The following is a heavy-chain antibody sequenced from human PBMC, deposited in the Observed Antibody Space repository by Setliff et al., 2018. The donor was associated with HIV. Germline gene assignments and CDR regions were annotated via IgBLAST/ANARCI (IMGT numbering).Heavy chain of an antibody. Sequence: SETLSLTCAVSGYSISSGYYGGWIRQPPGKGLAWIGFIYYSGTTYYYGGSTYYNPSLKSRVTISVDTSKNQFSLKLSAVTAADTAVYYCARHDTEYSSYPIDYWGQGNLVTVSS. CDR2: IYYSGTTYYYGGST. D-gene: IGHD6-6*01. V-gene: IGHV4-38-2*01. CDR1: GYSISSGYY. CDR3: ARHDTEYSSYPIDY. J-gene: IGHJ4*02.